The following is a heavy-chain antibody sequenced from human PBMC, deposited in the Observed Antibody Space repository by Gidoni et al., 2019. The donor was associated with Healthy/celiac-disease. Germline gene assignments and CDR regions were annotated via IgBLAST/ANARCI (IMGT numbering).Heavy chain of an antibody. CDR2: IYYSGST. D-gene: IGHD3-10*01. J-gene: IGHJ3*02. V-gene: IGHV4-59*01. CDR1: GGPISSYY. CDR3: ARGLDVLLWFGEPRYAFDI. Sequence: QVQLQESGPGLVKPAETLSLNCTDSGGPISSYYWSWIRQPPGKGLEWIGYIYYSGSTNYNPSLKGRVTISVDTSKNQFSLKLRSVTAADTAVYYCARGLDVLLWFGEPRYAFDIWGQGTMVTVSS.